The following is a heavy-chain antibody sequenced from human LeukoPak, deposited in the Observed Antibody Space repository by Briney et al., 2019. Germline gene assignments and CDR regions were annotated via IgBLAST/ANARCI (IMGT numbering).Heavy chain of an antibody. CDR2: LYSDGSM. D-gene: IGHD2/OR15-2a*01. CDR3: ARDSSSFPNYFDY. Sequence: PGGSLRLSCVASGFTVSSNYMSWVRQAPGKGLEWVSLLYSDGSMFYGDSVKGRFTISRDNSKNTVYLQMNSLRGEDTAVYYCARDSSSFPNYFDYWGQGTLVTVSS. V-gene: IGHV3-53*01. J-gene: IGHJ4*02. CDR1: GFTVSSNY.